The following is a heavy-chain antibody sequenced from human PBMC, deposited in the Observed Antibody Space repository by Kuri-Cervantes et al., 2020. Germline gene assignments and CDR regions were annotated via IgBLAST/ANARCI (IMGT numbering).Heavy chain of an antibody. D-gene: IGHD3-16*01. CDR2: IYASGHT. CDR1: GTSISNYH. J-gene: IGHJ5*02. Sequence: SETLSLTCSVSGTSISNYHWNWIRQSAGRGLEWIGRIYASGHTNYNPSLKSRVTISVDRSKNQFSLKLRSVTAADTAVYYCARRHTELRLGELYWFDPWGQGTLVTVSS. V-gene: IGHV4-4*07. CDR3: ARRHTELRLGELYWFDP.